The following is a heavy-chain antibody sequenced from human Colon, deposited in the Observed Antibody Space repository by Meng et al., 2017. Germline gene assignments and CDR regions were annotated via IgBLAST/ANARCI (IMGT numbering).Heavy chain of an antibody. CDR2: TYYRSEWQN. CDR1: GDSVSSNRAL. J-gene: IGHJ4*02. Sequence: QLQWQQSGPGLVKPSPTLSLTCAIPGDSVSSNRALWHWVRQSPSRGLEWLGQTYYRSEWQNHYGVSVKSRITINADTSRNHFSLHLNSVTPEDTAVYYCTTWYGEYWGQGTLVTVSS. D-gene: IGHD3-10*01. V-gene: IGHV6-1*01. CDR3: TTWYGEY.